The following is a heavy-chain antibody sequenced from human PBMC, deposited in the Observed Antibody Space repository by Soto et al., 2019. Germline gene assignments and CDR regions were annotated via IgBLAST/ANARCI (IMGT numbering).Heavy chain of an antibody. V-gene: IGHV3-23*01. CDR2: ISGSGGTT. CDR1: GFTFSSNA. Sequence: EVQLLESGGGLVQPGGSLRLSCAASGFTFSSNAMSWVRQAPGKGLEWVSGISGSGGTTYYADSVKGRFTFSRDNSKNTLYLQMNSVRPEDTAVYYCPKARDVVVVAAGSFDYWGQGTLVTVSS. D-gene: IGHD2-15*01. CDR3: PKARDVVVVAAGSFDY. J-gene: IGHJ4*02.